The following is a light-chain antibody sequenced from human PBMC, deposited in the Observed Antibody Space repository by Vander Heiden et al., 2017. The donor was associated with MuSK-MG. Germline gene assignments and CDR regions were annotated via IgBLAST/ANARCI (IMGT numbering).Light chain of an antibody. J-gene: IGLJ1*01. CDR2: DVS. CDR1: SSDVGGYDY. Sequence: QSPLTQPRSVSGSPGQSVTISCTGTSSDVGGYDYVSWYQQPPSKAPKLMIYDVSKRPAGVPDRFSGSKSGNTASLTISGLQAEDEADYYCCSYAGSYTYVFGTGTKVTVL. CDR3: CSYAGSYTYV. V-gene: IGLV2-11*01.